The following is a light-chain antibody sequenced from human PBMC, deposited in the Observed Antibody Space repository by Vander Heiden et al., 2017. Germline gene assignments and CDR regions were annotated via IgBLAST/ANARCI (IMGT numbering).Light chain of an antibody. CDR1: SSNLGSNY. Sequence: QSVLTKPPSASGTPGQRATISCSGSSSNLGSNYVYWYQQLPGTAPKLLIYRNNQRPSGVPDRFSGSKSGTSASLAISGLRSEDEADYYCAAWDDSLSGWVFGGGTKLTVL. V-gene: IGLV1-47*01. CDR2: RNN. CDR3: AAWDDSLSGWV. J-gene: IGLJ3*02.